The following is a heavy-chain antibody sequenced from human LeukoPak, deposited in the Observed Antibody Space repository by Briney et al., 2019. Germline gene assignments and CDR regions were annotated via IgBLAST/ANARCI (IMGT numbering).Heavy chain of an antibody. Sequence: GGSLRLSCAASGFTFSSYTMDWVRQAPGKGLEWVAVISYDGSNKHYADSVKGRFTISRDNSKNTLYLQMNSLRPEDTAVYYCARSSYCSGGSRYPWGIDYWGQGTLVTVSS. CDR2: ISYDGSNK. V-gene: IGHV3-30-3*01. D-gene: IGHD2-15*01. CDR3: ARSSYCSGGSRYPWGIDY. CDR1: GFTFSSYT. J-gene: IGHJ4*02.